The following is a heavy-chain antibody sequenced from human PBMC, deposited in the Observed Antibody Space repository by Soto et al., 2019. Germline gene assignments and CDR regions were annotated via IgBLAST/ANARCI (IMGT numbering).Heavy chain of an antibody. J-gene: IGHJ3*02. CDR3: ARDLPPSYDSSGYSVFDI. CDR2: IYSSGST. CDR1: GGSISGYY. V-gene: IGHV4-59*01. Sequence: PSETLSLTCTVSGGSISGYYLSWIRQPPGKGLEWIGYIYSSGSTNYNPSLKSRVTISVDTSKNQFSLKLSSVTAADTAVYYCARDLPPSYDSSGYSVFDIWGQGTMVTV. D-gene: IGHD3-22*01.